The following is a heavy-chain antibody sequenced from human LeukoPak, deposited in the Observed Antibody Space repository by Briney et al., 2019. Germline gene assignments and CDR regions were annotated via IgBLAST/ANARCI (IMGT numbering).Heavy chain of an antibody. J-gene: IGHJ4*02. CDR1: GFTFSTYA. V-gene: IGHV3-23*01. CDR2: ISGSGGST. D-gene: IGHD5-18*01. Sequence: PGGSLRPSCAASGFTFSTYAMSWVRQAPGKGLEWVSGISGSGGSTDYADSVKGRFTISRDNSKNTLYLQMNSLRAEDTAVYYCAPGRGYGYWGQGTLVTVSS. CDR3: APGRGYGY.